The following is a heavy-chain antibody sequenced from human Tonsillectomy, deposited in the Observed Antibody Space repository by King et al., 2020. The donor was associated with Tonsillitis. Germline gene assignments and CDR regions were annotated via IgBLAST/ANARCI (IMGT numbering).Heavy chain of an antibody. CDR3: AASFSEASGYIPRLYYYYGMDV. Sequence: IQLVQSGPEVKKPGTSVKVSYKASGFTFTSSAVQWVRQARGQRLEWIGWIVVGSGNTNYAQKFQERVTITRDMSTSTAYMELSSLRSEDTAVYYCAASFSEASGYIPRLYYYYGMDVWGQGTTVTVSS. CDR1: GFTFTSSA. D-gene: IGHD3-22*01. J-gene: IGHJ6*02. V-gene: IGHV1-58*01. CDR2: IVVGSGNT.